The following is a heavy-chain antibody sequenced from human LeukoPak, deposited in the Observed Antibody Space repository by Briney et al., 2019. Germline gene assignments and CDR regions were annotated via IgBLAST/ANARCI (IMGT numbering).Heavy chain of an antibody. CDR2: IEHHGSEK. V-gene: IGHV3-7*01. D-gene: IGHD2-21*01. CDR1: GFTFSSFA. Sequence: GGSLRLSCAASGFTFSSFAMSWVRRAPGKGLEWVANIEHHGSEKYYVDSVKGRFTISRDNAKNSLYLQMNSLRAEDTAVYYCARGPFVVINAPDYWGQGTLVTVSS. J-gene: IGHJ4*02. CDR3: ARGPFVVINAPDY.